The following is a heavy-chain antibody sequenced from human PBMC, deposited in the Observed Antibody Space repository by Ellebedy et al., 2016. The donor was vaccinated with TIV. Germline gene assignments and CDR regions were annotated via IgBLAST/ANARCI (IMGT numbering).Heavy chain of an antibody. V-gene: IGHV3-48*03. CDR2: ISDSGRTI. CDR1: GFSFSSYE. Sequence: GESLKISCAASGFSFSSYEMNWVRQAPGKGLEWVSYISDSGRTIYYADSVKGRFTISRDNANKSLFLQMNSLRAEDTAVYYCARVRGRTESYAMDVWGQGTTVTVSS. D-gene: IGHD1-1*01. J-gene: IGHJ6*02. CDR3: ARVRGRTESYAMDV.